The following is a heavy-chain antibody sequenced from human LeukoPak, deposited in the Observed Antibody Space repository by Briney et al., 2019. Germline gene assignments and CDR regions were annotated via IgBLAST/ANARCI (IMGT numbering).Heavy chain of an antibody. CDR3: ASYPRNIPTPPFDY. D-gene: IGHD2-21*01. Sequence: ASVKVSCKASGYTFTAQYMHRVRQAPGQGLEWMGWINPNNGDTKYAQSFLGRVTMTRDTSTTTAYLELRSLRSDDTAVYFCASYPRNIPTPPFDYWGQGTLVTVSS. J-gene: IGHJ4*02. CDR2: INPNNGDT. CDR1: GYTFTAQY. V-gene: IGHV1-2*02.